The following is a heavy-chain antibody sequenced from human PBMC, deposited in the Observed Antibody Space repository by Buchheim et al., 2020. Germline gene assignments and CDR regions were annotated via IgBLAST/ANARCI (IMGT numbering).Heavy chain of an antibody. CDR2: ISPYNGAT. CDR1: GYNFFGSG. J-gene: IGHJ4*02. CDR3: ARDTGYSNHNFDY. V-gene: IGHV1-18*03. D-gene: IGHD3-22*01. Sequence: QVQLVQSRLQVMKPGASVKVSCKASGYNFFGSGIHWVRQAPGQGLEWMGWISPYNGATKYAPNVRDRVTMTTDTSTTTAYMELRGLRSEDVAVYYCARDTGYSNHNFDYWGQGTL.